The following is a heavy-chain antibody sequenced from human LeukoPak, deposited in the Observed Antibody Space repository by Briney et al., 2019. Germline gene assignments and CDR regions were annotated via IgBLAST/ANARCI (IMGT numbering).Heavy chain of an antibody. J-gene: IGHJ4*02. Sequence: AGGSLRLSCSASGFTFSSYAMHWVRQAPGKGLEWVAVISYDGSNKYYADSVKGRFTISRDNSKNTLYLQMNSLRAEDTAVYYCARGTPLSGSYSYYFDYWGQGTLVTVSS. D-gene: IGHD1-26*01. CDR3: ARGTPLSGSYSYYFDY. CDR2: ISYDGSNK. CDR1: GFTFSSYA. V-gene: IGHV3-30-3*01.